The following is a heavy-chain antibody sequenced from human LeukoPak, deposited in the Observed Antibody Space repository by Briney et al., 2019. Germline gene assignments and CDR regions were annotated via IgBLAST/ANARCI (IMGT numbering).Heavy chain of an antibody. J-gene: IGHJ4*02. V-gene: IGHV4-59*01. CDR2: IYYSGST. Sequence: SETLSLTCTVSGGSISSYYWSWIRQPPGKGLEWIGYIYYSGSTNSNPSLKSRVTISVDTSKNQISLKLSSVTAADTAVYYCARGGSGTYLSHLRFDYWGQGTLVTVSS. D-gene: IGHD3-10*01. CDR3: ARGGSGTYLSHLRFDY. CDR1: GGSISSYY.